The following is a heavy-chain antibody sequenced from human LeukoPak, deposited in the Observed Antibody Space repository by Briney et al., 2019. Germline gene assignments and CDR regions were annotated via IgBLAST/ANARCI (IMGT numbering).Heavy chain of an antibody. CDR3: ARHDIEVAAGKGY. Sequence: SETLSLTCTVSGGSISSSSYYWGWIRQPPGKGLEWIGSIYYSGSTYYNPSLKSRVTISVDTSKNQFSLKLSSVTAADTAVYYCARHDIEVAAGKGYWGQGTRVTVSS. D-gene: IGHD6-13*01. J-gene: IGHJ4*02. CDR1: GGSISSSSYY. V-gene: IGHV4-39*01. CDR2: IYYSGST.